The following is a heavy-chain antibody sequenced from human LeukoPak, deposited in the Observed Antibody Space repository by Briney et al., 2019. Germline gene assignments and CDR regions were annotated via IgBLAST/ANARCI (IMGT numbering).Heavy chain of an antibody. CDR1: GGSFSGNY. CDR2: INHSGST. Sequence: SETLSLTCAVYGGSFSGNYWSWIRQPPGKGLEWIGEINHSGSTNYNPSLKSRVTISVDTSKNQFSLKLSSVTAADTAVYYCARGFYCSSTSCWSGMDVWGKGTTVTVSS. D-gene: IGHD2-2*01. CDR3: ARGFYCSSTSCWSGMDV. V-gene: IGHV4-34*01. J-gene: IGHJ6*04.